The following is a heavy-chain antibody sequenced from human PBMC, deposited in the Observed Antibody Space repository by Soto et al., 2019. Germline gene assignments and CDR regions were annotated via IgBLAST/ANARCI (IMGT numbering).Heavy chain of an antibody. V-gene: IGHV5-51*01. CDR3: STYGGNWKYFDF. CDR2: IYPGYSDT. CDR1: GYSFPSYC. J-gene: IGHJ4*02. D-gene: IGHD1-20*01. Sequence: PGETLKISCNGSGYSFPSYCIVWLRQMPGKGLEWMGIIYPGYSDTRYSPSFQGQVTISADKSISTAYLQRSSLKASDTAMYYCSTYGGNWKYFDFWGKGILVTV.